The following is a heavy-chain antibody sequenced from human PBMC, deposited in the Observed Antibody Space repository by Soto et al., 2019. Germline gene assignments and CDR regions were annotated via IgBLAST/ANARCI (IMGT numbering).Heavy chain of an antibody. J-gene: IGHJ6*01. V-gene: IGHV1-69*13. CDR1: GGTFRSYA. D-gene: IGHD6-19*01. CDR3: VMAGEELSYYYYAMEV. CDR2: IIPIFGIA. Sequence: SVIVACTASGGTFRSYAISCVGQAPGEVLEWKGGIIPIFGIANYAQKFQGRVTITADESTSTAYMELSSLRSEDTAVYYFVMAGEELSYYYYAMEVW.